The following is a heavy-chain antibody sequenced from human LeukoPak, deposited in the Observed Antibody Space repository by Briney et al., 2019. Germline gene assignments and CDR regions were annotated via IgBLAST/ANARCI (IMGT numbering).Heavy chain of an antibody. CDR3: AREREPVTTEFDY. J-gene: IGHJ4*02. D-gene: IGHD4-17*01. CDR2: ISGSSSNTI. V-gene: IGHV3-11*01. CDR1: GFIFSDYY. Sequence: NPGGSLRLSCAASGFIFSDYYMNWIRQAPGKGLEWVSYISGSSSNTIYYADSVKGRFTISRDNAKNSLYLQMNSLRAEDTAVYYCAREREPVTTEFDYWGQGTLVTVSS.